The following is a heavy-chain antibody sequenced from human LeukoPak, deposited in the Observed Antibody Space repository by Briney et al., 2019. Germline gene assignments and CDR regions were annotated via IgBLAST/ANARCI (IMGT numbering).Heavy chain of an antibody. CDR2: VHLDGRT. CDR1: GVSVTSTNW. D-gene: IGHD3-3*01. CDR3: AREGGFYRPLDY. V-gene: IGHV4-4*02. J-gene: IGHJ4*02. Sequence: SETLSLTCAVSGVSVTSTNWWTWVRQPPGKGLEWIGEVHLDGRTNYNPSLTGRLTMSVDLYENHISLKLTSVTAADTAVYYCAREGGFYRPLDYSGQGTLVTVSS.